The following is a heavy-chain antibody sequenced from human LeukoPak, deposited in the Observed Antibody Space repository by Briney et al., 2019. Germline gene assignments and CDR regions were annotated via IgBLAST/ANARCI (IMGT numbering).Heavy chain of an antibody. CDR3: ARDWGIAVAGTFYYYGMDV. Sequence: GASVKASCKASGYTFTSYAMHWVRQAPGQRLEWMGWINAGNGNTKYSQKFQGRVTITRDTSASTAYMELSSLRSEDTAVYYCARDWGIAVAGTFYYYGMDVWGQGTTVTVSS. CDR2: INAGNGNT. CDR1: GYTFTSYA. D-gene: IGHD6-19*01. J-gene: IGHJ6*02. V-gene: IGHV1-3*01.